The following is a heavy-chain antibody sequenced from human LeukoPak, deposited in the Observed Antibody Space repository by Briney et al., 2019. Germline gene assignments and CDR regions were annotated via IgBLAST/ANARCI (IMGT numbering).Heavy chain of an antibody. CDR2: ISSSSSYI. Sequence: GGSLRLSCAASGFTFSSYSMNWVRQAPGKGLEWVPSISSSSSYIYYADSVKGRFTISRDNAKNSLYLQMNSLRAEDTAVYYCASDSGSLRGEFDYWGQGTLVTVSS. D-gene: IGHD1-26*01. CDR3: ASDSGSLRGEFDY. CDR1: GFTFSSYS. J-gene: IGHJ4*02. V-gene: IGHV3-21*01.